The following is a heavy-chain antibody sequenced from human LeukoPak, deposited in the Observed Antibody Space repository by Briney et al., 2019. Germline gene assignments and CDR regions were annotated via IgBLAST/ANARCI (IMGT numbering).Heavy chain of an antibody. CDR2: IKSKTDGWTT. CDR3: TTASPIVVVPAAILAFDI. V-gene: IGHV3-15*01. CDR1: GFTFSNAW. D-gene: IGHD2-2*02. J-gene: IGHJ3*02. Sequence: GGSLRLSCAASGFTFSNAWMSWVRQAPGKGLEWVGRIKSKTDGWTTDYAAPVKGRFTISRDDSKNTLYLQMNSLKTEDTAVYYCTTASPIVVVPAAILAFDIWGQGTMVTVSS.